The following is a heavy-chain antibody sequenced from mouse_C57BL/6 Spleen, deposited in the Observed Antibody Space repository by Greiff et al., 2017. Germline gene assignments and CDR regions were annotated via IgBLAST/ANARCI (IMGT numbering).Heavy chain of an antibody. V-gene: IGHV1-85*01. Sequence: QVQLQQPGPELVKPGASVKLSCKASGYTFTSYDINWVKQRPGQGLEWIGWIYPRDGSTKYNEKFKGKATLTVDTSSSTAYMERHSLTSEDSAFYVCAIVGLLTTLVAHYYAMDYWGQGTSVTVSS. CDR2: IYPRDGST. D-gene: IGHD1-1*01. J-gene: IGHJ4*01. CDR1: GYTFTSYD. CDR3: AIVGLLTTLVAHYYAMDY.